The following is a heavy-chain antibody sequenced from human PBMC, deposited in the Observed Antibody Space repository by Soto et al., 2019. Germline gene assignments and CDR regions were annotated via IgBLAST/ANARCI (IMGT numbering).Heavy chain of an antibody. CDR2: INPSGGST. CDR1: GYTFTSYY. D-gene: IGHD2-21*01. Sequence: RASVKVSCKASGYTFTSYYMHWVRQAPGQGLEWMGIINPSGGSTSYAQKFQGRVTMTRDTSTSTVYMELSSLRSEDTAVYYCARDVAGDSHPEYFQHWGQGTLVTASS. J-gene: IGHJ1*01. V-gene: IGHV1-46*01. CDR3: ARDVAGDSHPEYFQH.